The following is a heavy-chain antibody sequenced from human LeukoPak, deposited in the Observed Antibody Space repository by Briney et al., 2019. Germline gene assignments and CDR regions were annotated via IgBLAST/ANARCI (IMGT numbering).Heavy chain of an antibody. D-gene: IGHD3-22*01. V-gene: IGHV3-21*01. Sequence: PGGSLRLSCAASGFTFSSYSMTWVRQAPGKGLEWVSSISSSSSYIYYADSVKGRFTISRDNAKNSLYLQMNSLRAEDTAVYYCARSYYYDSSGLDAFDIWGQGTMVTVSS. CDR1: GFTFSSYS. CDR3: ARSYYYDSSGLDAFDI. J-gene: IGHJ3*02. CDR2: ISSSSSYI.